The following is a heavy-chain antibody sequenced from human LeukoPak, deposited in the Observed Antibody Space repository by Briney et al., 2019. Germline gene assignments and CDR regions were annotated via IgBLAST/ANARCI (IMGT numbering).Heavy chain of an antibody. CDR1: GFTFSNYA. V-gene: IGHV3-23*01. Sequence: PGGSLRLSCAASGFTFSNYAMSWVRQAPGKGLEWVSAISGSGGSTYYAESVKGRFTISRDNSKNTLYLQMNSLRAEDTAVYYCAKDGHCSGGSCHGNYFDYWGQGTLVTVSS. CDR2: ISGSGGST. J-gene: IGHJ4*02. D-gene: IGHD2-15*01. CDR3: AKDGHCSGGSCHGNYFDY.